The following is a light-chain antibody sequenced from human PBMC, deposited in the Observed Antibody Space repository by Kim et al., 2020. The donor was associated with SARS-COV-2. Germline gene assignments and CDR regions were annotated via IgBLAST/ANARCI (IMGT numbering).Light chain of an antibody. J-gene: IGKJ1*01. V-gene: IGKV3D-20*01. CDR3: QQYGSSPPT. CDR1: QSVSSNF. Sequence: EIVFTQSPATLSLSPGETATPSCGASQSVSSNFLAWYQKKPGLAPKLLFYDASNRATGIPERFSGSGSGTDFTLAISRLEPEDFAVYYCQQYGSSPPTFGQGTKVDIK. CDR2: DAS.